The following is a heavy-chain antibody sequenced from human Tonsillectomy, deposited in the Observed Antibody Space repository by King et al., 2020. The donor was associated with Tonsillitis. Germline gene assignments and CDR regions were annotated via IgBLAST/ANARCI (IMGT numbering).Heavy chain of an antibody. J-gene: IGHJ6*03. V-gene: IGHV3-30*18. Sequence: VQLVESGGGVVQPGRSLRLSCAASGFTFSSYGMHWVRQAPGKGLEWVALISYDGSNRYYADSVKGRFTISRDNSENTLYLQMNSLRAEDTAVYYCAKDAIAAVAPYYYYYYMDVWGKGTTVTVSS. CDR3: AKDAIAAVAPYYYYYYMDV. CDR2: ISYDGSNR. D-gene: IGHD6-13*01. CDR1: GFTFSSYG.